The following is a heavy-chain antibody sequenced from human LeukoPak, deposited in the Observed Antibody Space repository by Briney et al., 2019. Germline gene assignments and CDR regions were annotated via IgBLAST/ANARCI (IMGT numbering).Heavy chain of an antibody. J-gene: IGHJ4*02. CDR3: AARGGQYS. V-gene: IGHV4-61*02. CDR1: GGSISSGSYY. Sequence: SETLSLTCTVSGGSISSGSYYWSWIRQPAGKGLEWIGRIYTSGSTNYNPSLKSRVTISVDTSKNQFSLKLSSVTAADTAVYYCAARGGQYSWGQGTLVTVSS. D-gene: IGHD3-10*01. CDR2: IYTSGST.